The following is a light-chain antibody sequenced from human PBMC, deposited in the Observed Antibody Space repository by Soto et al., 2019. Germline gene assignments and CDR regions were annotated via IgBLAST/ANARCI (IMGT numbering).Light chain of an antibody. CDR3: QTWCTGIVV. V-gene: IGLV4-69*01. CDR2: LNSDGSH. CDR1: SGHSSYA. J-gene: IGLJ2*01. Sequence: QLVLTQSPSASASLGASVKLTCTLSSGHSSYAIAWHQQQPEKGPRYLMKLNSDGSHSKGDGIPDRFSGSRSGAERYLTISSPQSEDEADYYCQTWCTGIVVFGGGTKVTVL.